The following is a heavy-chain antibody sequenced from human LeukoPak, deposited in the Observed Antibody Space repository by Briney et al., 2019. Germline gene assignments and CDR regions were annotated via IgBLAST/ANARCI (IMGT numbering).Heavy chain of an antibody. J-gene: IGHJ5*02. V-gene: IGHV3-23*01. Sequence: GGSLRLSCAASGFTFSSYAMSWVRQAPGKGREWVSAISGSGGSTYYADSVKGRYTISRDNSKNTLYLQVNSLRPEDTAVYYCAKDRGSYYFGWFDPWGQGTLVTVSS. CDR2: ISGSGGST. D-gene: IGHD1-26*01. CDR3: AKDRGSYYFGWFDP. CDR1: GFTFSSYA.